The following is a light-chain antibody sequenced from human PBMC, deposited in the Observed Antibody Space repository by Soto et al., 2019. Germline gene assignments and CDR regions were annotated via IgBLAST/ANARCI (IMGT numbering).Light chain of an antibody. J-gene: IGLJ3*02. CDR2: EVS. Sequence: QSALTQPASVSGSPGQSITISCTGSISDVGAYNYVSWYQQHPGKAPKLMIYEVSNRPSGVAFRFSGSKSGNTAALTISGLQAEDEGDYFCSSYTRRTTWLFGGGTKVTVL. V-gene: IGLV2-14*01. CDR1: ISDVGAYNY. CDR3: SSYTRRTTWL.